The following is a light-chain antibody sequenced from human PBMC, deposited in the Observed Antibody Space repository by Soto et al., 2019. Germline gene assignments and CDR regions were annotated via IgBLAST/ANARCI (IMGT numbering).Light chain of an antibody. V-gene: IGKV1-5*03. CDR1: QSVSSW. CDR3: LQYSSYSRT. CDR2: KAS. J-gene: IGKJ1*01. Sequence: DIQMTQSPSTLSASVGDRVTITCRASQSVSSWLAWYQQKPGKAPKLLIYKASSLESGVPSRFSGSGSGKEFTLTLSSLQPDDFATYYCLQYSSYSRTFGQGTKVEIK.